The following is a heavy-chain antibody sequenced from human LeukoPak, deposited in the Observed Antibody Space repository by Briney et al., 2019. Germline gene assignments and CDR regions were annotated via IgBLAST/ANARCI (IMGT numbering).Heavy chain of an antibody. D-gene: IGHD5-12*01. J-gene: IGHJ4*02. V-gene: IGHV4-39*01. Sequence: SETLSLTCSVSGGSISSGDYYWGWIRQPPGKGLEWIGIIHYSGTTYYNPSLKSRVTISVYTSKSQFSLRLSSLTAADMAVYYCARQPLVAPVSYYFDYWGQGALVTVSS. CDR1: GGSISSGDYY. CDR2: IHYSGTT. CDR3: ARQPLVAPVSYYFDY.